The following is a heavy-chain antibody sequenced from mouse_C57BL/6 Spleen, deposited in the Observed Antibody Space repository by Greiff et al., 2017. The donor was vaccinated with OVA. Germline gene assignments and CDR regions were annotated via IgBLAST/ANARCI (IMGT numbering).Heavy chain of an antibody. CDR2: IHPNSGST. Sequence: QVQLQQPGAELVKPGASVQLSCKASGYTFTSYWMHWVKQRPGQGLEWIGMIHPNSGSTNYNEKFKSKATLTVDKSSSTAYMQLSRLTSEDSAVYYCARGDGKGYAMDYWGQGTSVTVSS. D-gene: IGHD2-1*01. CDR3: ARGDGKGYAMDY. CDR1: GYTFTSYW. J-gene: IGHJ4*01. V-gene: IGHV1-64*01.